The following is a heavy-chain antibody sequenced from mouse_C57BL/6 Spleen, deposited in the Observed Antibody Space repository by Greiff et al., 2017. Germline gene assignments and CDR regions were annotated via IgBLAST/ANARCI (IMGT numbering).Heavy chain of an antibody. CDR1: GYTFTSYW. Sequence: QVQLQQPGAELVKPGASVKLSCKASGYTFTSYWMHWVKQRPGQGLEWIGMIHPNSGSTNYNEKFKSKATLTVDKSSSTAYMQLSSLTSEDSAVYYCARKRGWDYGGVYFDYWGQGTTLTVSS. CDR2: IHPNSGST. J-gene: IGHJ2*01. V-gene: IGHV1-64*01. CDR3: ARKRGWDYGGVYFDY. D-gene: IGHD2-4*01.